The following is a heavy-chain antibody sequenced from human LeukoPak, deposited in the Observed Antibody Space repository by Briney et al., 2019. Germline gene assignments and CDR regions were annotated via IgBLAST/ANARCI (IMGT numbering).Heavy chain of an antibody. CDR2: ISSSSSYI. CDR3: ATDPSGAAAGHYYFDY. CDR1: GFTFSSYS. V-gene: IGHV3-21*01. D-gene: IGHD6-13*01. J-gene: IGHJ4*01. Sequence: GGSLRLSCAASGFTFSSYSMNWVRQAPGKGLEWVSAISSSSSYIYYADSVKGRFTISRDNAENSLYLQMNSLRAADTAVYYCATDPSGAAAGHYYFDYWGHGTLVTASS.